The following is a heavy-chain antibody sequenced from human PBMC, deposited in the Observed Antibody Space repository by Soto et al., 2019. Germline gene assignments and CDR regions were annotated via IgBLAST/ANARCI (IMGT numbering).Heavy chain of an antibody. CDR1: GFTFSSYP. D-gene: IGHD6-13*01. V-gene: IGHV3-30-3*01. CDR2: ISYDGTNE. Sequence: ESGGGVVQPGRSLRLSCAASGFTFSSYPMDWVRQAPGKGLAWVAVISYDGTNEHYADSVKGRFTISRDNSKNTLYLQMNSLRAEDTAVYYCARPCLYSSNPHYYYYGMDVWGQGTTVTVSS. CDR3: ARPCLYSSNPHYYYYGMDV. J-gene: IGHJ6*02.